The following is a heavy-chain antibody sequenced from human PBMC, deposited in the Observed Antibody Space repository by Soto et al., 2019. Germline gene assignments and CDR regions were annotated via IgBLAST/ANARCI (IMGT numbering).Heavy chain of an antibody. CDR3: ARRSSGWYFDY. D-gene: IGHD6-19*01. CDR1: GYTFTSYY. Sequence: GASVKVSCKASGYTFTSYYMHWVRQAPGQGLEWMGIINPSGGSTSYADSVKGRFTISRDNSKNTLYLQMNSLRAEDTAVYYCARRSSGWYFDYWGQGTLVTVSS. J-gene: IGHJ4*02. CDR2: INPSGGST. V-gene: IGHV1-46*04.